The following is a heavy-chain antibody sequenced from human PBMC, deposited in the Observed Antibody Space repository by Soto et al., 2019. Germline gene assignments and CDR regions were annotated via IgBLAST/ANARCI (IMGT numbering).Heavy chain of an antibody. V-gene: IGHV1-3*01. D-gene: IGHD1-26*01. CDR3: ARSVGAALSDY. Sequence: QVQLVQSGAEVKKPWASVKVSFKASGYIFTSYDMNWVRQAPGQRLEWMGWINAGNGNTKYSQKFQGRVTITRDTSASTAYMELSSLRSEDTAVYYCARSVGAALSDYWGQGTLVTVSS. CDR2: INAGNGNT. J-gene: IGHJ4*02. CDR1: GYIFTSYD.